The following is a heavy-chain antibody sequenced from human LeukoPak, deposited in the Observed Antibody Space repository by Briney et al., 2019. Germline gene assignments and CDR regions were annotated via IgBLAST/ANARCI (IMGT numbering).Heavy chain of an antibody. CDR1: GGSISSYY. D-gene: IGHD6-19*01. CDR2: IYYSGST. J-gene: IGHJ5*02. CDR3: ARHGYSSGSLAWFDP. Sequence: SETLSLTCTVAGGSISSYYWSWIRQPPGKGLEWIGYIYYSGSTNYNPSLKSRVTTSVDTSKNQFSLKLSSVTAADTAVYYCARHGYSSGSLAWFDPWGQGTQVTVSS. V-gene: IGHV4-59*01.